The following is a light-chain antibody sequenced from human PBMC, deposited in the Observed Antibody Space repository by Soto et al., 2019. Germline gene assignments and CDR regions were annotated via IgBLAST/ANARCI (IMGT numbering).Light chain of an antibody. V-gene: IGKV1-5*01. CDR2: DAS. CDR1: QSISSW. Sequence: TITCLASQSISSWLAWDQQKPGKAPKLLIYDASSLESGVPSRFSGIVSGTECTLTMGSGLRNHFATLFCQQYNGYSMTCGQGTKVDIK. CDR3: QQYNGYSMT. J-gene: IGKJ1*01.